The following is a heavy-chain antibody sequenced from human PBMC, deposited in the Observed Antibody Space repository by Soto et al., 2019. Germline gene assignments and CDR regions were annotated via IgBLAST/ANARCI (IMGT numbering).Heavy chain of an antibody. J-gene: IGHJ4*02. CDR1: GFTFSSYA. CDR3: AKGTDYGDYGDALY. D-gene: IGHD4-17*01. Sequence: EVQLLESGGGLVQPGGSLRLSCAASGFTFSSYAMSWVRQAPGKGLEWVSAISGSGGSTYYADSVKGRFTISRDNSKTTLYLQMKSLRAEDTAVYYCAKGTDYGDYGDALYWGQGTLVTVSS. CDR2: ISGSGGST. V-gene: IGHV3-23*01.